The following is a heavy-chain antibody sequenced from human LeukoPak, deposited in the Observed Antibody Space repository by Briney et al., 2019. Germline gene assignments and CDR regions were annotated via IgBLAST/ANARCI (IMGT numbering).Heavy chain of an antibody. D-gene: IGHD6-13*01. V-gene: IGHV1-18*04. CDR2: ISVYNGNT. CDR3: ARDIAAAGTKTVDY. J-gene: IGHJ4*02. CDR1: GYTFTGYY. Sequence: ASVKVSCKASGYTFTGYYMHWVRQAPGQGLEWMGWISVYNGNTNYAQKLQGRVTMTTDTSTSTAYMELGSLRSDDTAVYYCARDIAAAGTKTVDYWGQGTLVTVSS.